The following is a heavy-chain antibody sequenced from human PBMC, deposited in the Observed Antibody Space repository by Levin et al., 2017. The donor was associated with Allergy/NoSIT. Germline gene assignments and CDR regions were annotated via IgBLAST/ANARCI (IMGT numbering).Heavy chain of an antibody. D-gene: IGHD2-15*01. CDR3: ARRKASLAVAANGPLYAFDI. CDR1: GGSFSGYY. V-gene: IGHV4-34*01. Sequence: SQTLSLTCAVYGGSFSGYYWSWIRQPPGKGLEWIGEINHSGSTNYNPSLKSRVTISVDTSKNQFSLKLSSVTAADTAVYYCARRKASLAVAANGPLYAFDIWGQGTMVTVSS. J-gene: IGHJ3*02. CDR2: INHSGST.